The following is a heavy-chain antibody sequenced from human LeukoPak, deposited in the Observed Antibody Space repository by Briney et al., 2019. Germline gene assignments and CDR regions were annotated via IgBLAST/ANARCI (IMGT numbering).Heavy chain of an antibody. CDR1: GGSISSRFYY. V-gene: IGHV4-39*01. D-gene: IGHD3-10*01. Sequence: SETLSLTCSVSGGSISSRFYYWGWIRQPPGKGLEWIGSIYHSGSTYYNPSLKSRVTISVDTSQNQFSLKLSSVTATDTAVYFCARRASGTQHFDNWGQGTLVTVSS. CDR2: IYHSGST. J-gene: IGHJ4*02. CDR3: ARRASGTQHFDN.